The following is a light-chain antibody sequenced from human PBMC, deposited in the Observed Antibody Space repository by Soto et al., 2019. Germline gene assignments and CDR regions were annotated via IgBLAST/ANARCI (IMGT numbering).Light chain of an antibody. J-gene: IGKJ1*01. V-gene: IGKV3-11*01. Sequence: EIVLTQSPTTLSFSPGERAILSCRASQNFNRYLAWSQQKPCQAPRLLFYEASNRATGIPARFSSSGSGTDFTLTIGSLEHEDFAVYYCQQRNNWPWTFGQGTRVEIK. CDR3: QQRNNWPWT. CDR2: EAS. CDR1: QNFNRY.